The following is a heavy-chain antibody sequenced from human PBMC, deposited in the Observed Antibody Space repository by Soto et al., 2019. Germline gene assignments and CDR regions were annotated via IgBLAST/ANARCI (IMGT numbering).Heavy chain of an antibody. J-gene: IGHJ4*02. D-gene: IGHD6-13*01. CDR2: ISYDGSNK. V-gene: IGHV3-30-3*01. CDR3: AREQLLYIAAAGPFDY. CDR1: GFTFSSYA. Sequence: QPGGSLRLSCAASGFTFSSYAMHWVRQAPGKGLEWVAVISYDGSNKYYADSVKGRFTISRDNSKNTLYLQMNSLRAEDTAVYYCAREQLLYIAAAGPFDYWGQGTLVTVSS.